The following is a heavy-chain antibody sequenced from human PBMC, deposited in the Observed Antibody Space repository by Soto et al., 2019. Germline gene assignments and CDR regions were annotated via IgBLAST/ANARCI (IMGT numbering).Heavy chain of an antibody. CDR1: GYSFTKYH. Sequence: ASVKVSCKASGYSFTKYHMHWVRQAPGQGLEWMGWINPGSGVTNQAQKFQGRVTMTRDTSITTTYMELNSLTSDDTAVYYCARVAGQKNERLDTWGQEPLV. CDR2: INPGSGVT. D-gene: IGHD1-1*01. CDR3: ARVAGQKNERLDT. J-gene: IGHJ4*02. V-gene: IGHV1-2*02.